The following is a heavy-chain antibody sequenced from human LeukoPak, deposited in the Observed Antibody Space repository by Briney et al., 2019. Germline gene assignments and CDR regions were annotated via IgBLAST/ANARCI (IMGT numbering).Heavy chain of an antibody. CDR2: INYSGST. CDR1: GGSISSYY. CDR3: ATAIAVATDAFDI. J-gene: IGHJ3*02. D-gene: IGHD6-19*01. Sequence: SETLSLTCTVSGGSISSYYWSWIRQPPGKGLEWIGCINYSGSTNYNPSLKSRVTISVDTSKNQFSLKLSSVTAADTAVYYCATAIAVATDAFDIWGQGTMVTVSS. V-gene: IGHV4-59*01.